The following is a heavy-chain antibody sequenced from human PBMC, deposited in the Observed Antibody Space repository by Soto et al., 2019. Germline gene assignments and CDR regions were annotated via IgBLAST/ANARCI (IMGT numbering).Heavy chain of an antibody. J-gene: IGHJ3*02. D-gene: IGHD3-22*01. CDR3: ARVFTYYYDSSGYFQRRGAFDI. V-gene: IGHV3-48*01. CDR2: INSDSTTT. CDR1: QFPFSTYA. Sequence: PLRHSWSVSQFPFSTYARHWVLKNPFKLLEFISYINSDSTTTFHADSVKGRFTVSRDNAKNSLYLQMNSLRAEDTAVYYCARVFTYYYDSSGYFQRRGAFDIWGHGTMVTVSS.